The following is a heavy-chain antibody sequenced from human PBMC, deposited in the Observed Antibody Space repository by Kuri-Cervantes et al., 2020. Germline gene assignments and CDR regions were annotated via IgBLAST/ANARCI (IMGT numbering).Heavy chain of an antibody. D-gene: IGHD6-25*01. CDR2: IYHSGST. J-gene: IGHJ4*02. Sequence: SETLSLTCAVSGYSISSGYYWGWIRQPPGKGLEWIGSIYHSGSTYYNPSLKSRVTISVDTSKNQFSLKLSSVTAADTAVYYCARESLHLSSGSFDYWGQGTLVTVSS. V-gene: IGHV4-38-2*02. CDR1: GYSISSGYY. CDR3: ARESLHLSSGSFDY.